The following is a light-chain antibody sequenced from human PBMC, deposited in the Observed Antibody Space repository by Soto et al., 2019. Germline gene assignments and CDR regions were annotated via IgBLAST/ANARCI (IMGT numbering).Light chain of an antibody. J-gene: IGKJ1*01. CDR2: WAS. Sequence: DIVMTQSPDSLAVSLGERATMNCKCSRSVLYKSNNKNHLAWYQQKPGQPPQLIIYWASTRESGVPDRFSGSGSGTDFTLTISRLEPEDFAVYYCQQYGSSPTFGQGTKVDIK. CDR1: RSVLYKSNNKNH. CDR3: QQYGSSPT. V-gene: IGKV4-1*01.